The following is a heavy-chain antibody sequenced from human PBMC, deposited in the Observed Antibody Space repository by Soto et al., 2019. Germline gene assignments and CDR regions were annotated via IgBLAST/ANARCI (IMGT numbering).Heavy chain of an antibody. Sequence: PGGSLRLSCAASGFTFSSYGMHWVRQAPGKGLEWVAVIWYDGSNKYYADSVKGRFTISRDNSKNTLYLQMNSLRAEDTAVYYCARGGYDYGDYVLDYRGQGTPVTVSS. CDR3: ARGGYDYGDYVLDY. D-gene: IGHD4-17*01. CDR1: GFTFSSYG. CDR2: IWYDGSNK. V-gene: IGHV3-33*01. J-gene: IGHJ4*02.